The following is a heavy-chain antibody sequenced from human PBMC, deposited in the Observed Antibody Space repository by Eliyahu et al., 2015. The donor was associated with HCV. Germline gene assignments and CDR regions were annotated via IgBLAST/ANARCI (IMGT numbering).Heavy chain of an antibody. J-gene: IGHJ2*01. D-gene: IGHD4-17*01. Sequence: QXQLEESGPRLVRPSQTLSLTCTVSGGSINSGDYQWTWIRHLPGKGLEWIGSIFYTDITSYNPSLRSRITISVDTSKNQFSLNFRSVTAADTGVYYCAREGPDNGDYYVDLWGRGTLVTVSS. CDR2: IFYTDIT. CDR1: GGSINSGDYQ. CDR3: AREGPDNGDYYVDL. V-gene: IGHV4-31*03.